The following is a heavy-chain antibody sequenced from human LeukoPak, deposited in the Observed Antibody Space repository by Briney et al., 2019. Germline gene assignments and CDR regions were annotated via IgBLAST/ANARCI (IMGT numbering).Heavy chain of an antibody. CDR1: GFTFSSYA. D-gene: IGHD4-17*01. V-gene: IGHV3-30-3*01. J-gene: IGHJ6*02. Sequence: GSLRLSCAASGFTFSSYAMHWVRQAPGKGLEWVAVISYDGSNKYYADSVKGRFTISRDNAKNTLYLQMNSLRAEDTAVYYCARDRVSDGDYVWIYYYYYGMDVWGQGTTVTVSS. CDR2: ISYDGSNK. CDR3: ARDRVSDGDYVWIYYYYYGMDV.